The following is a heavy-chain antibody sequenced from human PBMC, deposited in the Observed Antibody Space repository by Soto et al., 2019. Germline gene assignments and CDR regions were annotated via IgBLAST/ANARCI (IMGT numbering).Heavy chain of an antibody. CDR3: ARGLVVPAATSVGIDY. D-gene: IGHD2-2*01. V-gene: IGHV4-34*01. Sequence: SETLSLTCAVYGGSFSGYYWSWIRQPPGKGLEWIGEINHSGSTNYNPSLKSRVTISVDTSKNQFSLKLGSVTAADTAVYYCARGLVVPAATSVGIDYWGQGTLVTVSS. CDR1: GGSFSGYY. J-gene: IGHJ4*02. CDR2: INHSGST.